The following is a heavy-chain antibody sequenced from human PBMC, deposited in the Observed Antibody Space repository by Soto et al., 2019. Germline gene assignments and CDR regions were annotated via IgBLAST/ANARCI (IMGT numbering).Heavy chain of an antibody. V-gene: IGHV3-23*01. Sequence: GGSLRLSCAASGFTFSDYAMSWVRQAPGKGLEWVSAIDGSSATTNYADSVKGRFTISRDNSKNTLFLHMSGLRAEDTAVYYCARDRRPSIYSGLAVWGQGTAVTVSS. CDR1: GFTFSDYA. CDR2: IDGSSATT. D-gene: IGHD2-2*01. CDR3: ARDRRPSIYSGLAV. J-gene: IGHJ6*02.